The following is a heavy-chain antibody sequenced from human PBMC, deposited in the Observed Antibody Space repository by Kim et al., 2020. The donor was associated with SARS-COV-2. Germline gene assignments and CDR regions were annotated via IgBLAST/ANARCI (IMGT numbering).Heavy chain of an antibody. V-gene: IGHV3-48*02. Sequence: GGSLRLSCAASGFTFSTYSMNWVRRAPGKGLEWVSYITGSGSATYYADSVKGRFTISRDNVKKSLFLQMNSLRDEDTAVYYCATVHSAGYWGQGTLVSVSS. J-gene: IGHJ4*02. CDR2: ITGSGSAT. D-gene: IGHD4-4*01. CDR3: ATVHSAGY. CDR1: GFTFSTYS.